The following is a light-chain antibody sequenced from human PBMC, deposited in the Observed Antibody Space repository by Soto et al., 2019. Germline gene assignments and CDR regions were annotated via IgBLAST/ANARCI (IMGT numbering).Light chain of an antibody. J-gene: IGKJ5*01. V-gene: IGKV1-5*03. CDR1: ESLSNL. CDR2: KAS. Sequence: DIQMNHSPSTLSSSVIYRVTITWLASESLSNLVAWYQQKPGKAPTLLMYKASTLESGVPSRFSGSGSGTEFTLTISSLQPDDFATYYCQQYTSYSLIPFGQGTLLEIK. CDR3: QQYTSYSLIP.